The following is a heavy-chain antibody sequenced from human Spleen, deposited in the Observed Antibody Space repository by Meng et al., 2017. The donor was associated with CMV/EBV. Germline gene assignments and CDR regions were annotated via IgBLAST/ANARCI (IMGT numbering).Heavy chain of an antibody. D-gene: IGHD4-17*01. CDR1: GGSISSCSYY. Sequence: LSVTCTVSGGSISSCSYYWGWIRQPPGKGLEWIGTIYYSGSTYYNPSLESRVTISVDTSKNQFSLKLTSVTAADTAVYYCAHGDYVDYWGQGTLVTVSS. V-gene: IGHV4-39*01. CDR2: IYYSGST. CDR3: AHGDYVDY. J-gene: IGHJ4*02.